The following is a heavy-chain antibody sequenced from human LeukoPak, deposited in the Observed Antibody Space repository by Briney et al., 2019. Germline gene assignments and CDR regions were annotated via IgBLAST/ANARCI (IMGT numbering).Heavy chain of an antibody. D-gene: IGHD3-22*01. V-gene: IGHV3-30*18. J-gene: IGHJ6*02. CDR2: ISYDGSNK. CDR3: AKDKGYYDSSGYYPYYYYYGMDV. CDR1: GFSFKNYG. Sequence: PGGSLRLSCAASGFSFKNYGMHWVRQAPGKGLEWVAVISYDGSNKYYADSVKGRFTISRDNSKNTLYLQMNSLRTEDTAVYYCAKDKGYYDSSGYYPYYYYYGMDVWGLGTTVAVSS.